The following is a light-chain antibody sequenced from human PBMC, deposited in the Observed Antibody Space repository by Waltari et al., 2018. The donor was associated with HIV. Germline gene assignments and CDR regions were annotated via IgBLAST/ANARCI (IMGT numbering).Light chain of an antibody. J-gene: IGLJ2*01. CDR3: ATWDISLSAVV. Sequence: QAGLTQPPSVSKGMRQTATLTCPGNSNNVGNKGAAWLQQHQGHPPKLLSYRDNKRPSGISERFSASRSGNTASLTITGVQPEDEADYFCATWDISLSAVVFGGGTTLTVL. CDR1: SNNVGNKG. V-gene: IGLV10-54*04. CDR2: RDN.